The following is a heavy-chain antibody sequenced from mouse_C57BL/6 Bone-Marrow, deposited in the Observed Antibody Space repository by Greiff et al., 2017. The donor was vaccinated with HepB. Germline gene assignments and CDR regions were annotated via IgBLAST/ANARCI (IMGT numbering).Heavy chain of an antibody. D-gene: IGHD2-3*01. CDR3: AREGLLLRGGFAY. CDR1: GYTFTSYW. V-gene: IGHV1-55*01. Sequence: VQLQQPGAELVKPGASVKMSCKASGYTFTSYWITWVKQRPGQGLEWIGDIYPGSGSTNYNEKFKSKATLTVDTSSSTAYMQLSSLTSEDSAVYYCAREGLLLRGGFAYWGQGTLVTVSA. CDR2: IYPGSGST. J-gene: IGHJ3*01.